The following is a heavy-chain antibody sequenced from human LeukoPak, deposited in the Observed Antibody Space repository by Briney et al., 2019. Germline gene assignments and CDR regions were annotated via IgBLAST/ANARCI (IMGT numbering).Heavy chain of an antibody. D-gene: IGHD2-15*01. CDR3: ARDRTAYCSGGSCYYYGMDV. J-gene: IGHJ6*02. CDR1: GFTFSSYW. V-gene: IGHV3-7*01. CDR2: IKQDGSEK. Sequence: GGSLRLSCAASGFTFSSYWMSWVRQAPGKGLEWVANIKQDGSEKYYVDSVKGRFTISRDNAKNSLYLQMNSLRAEDMAVYYCARDRTAYCSGGSCYYYGMDVWGQGTTVTVSS.